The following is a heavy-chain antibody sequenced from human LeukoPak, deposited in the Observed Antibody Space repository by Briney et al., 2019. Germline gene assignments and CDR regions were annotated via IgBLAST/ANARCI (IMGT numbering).Heavy chain of an antibody. Sequence: PSETLSLTCTVSGGSINNYYWSWVRQPPGKGLEWIGYVYYSGNTYYNPSLKSRVTISVDTSKNQFSLKLTSVTAADTAVYYCARSVMDSSDFYYFDYWGQGTLVTVSS. CDR2: VYYSGNT. J-gene: IGHJ4*02. D-gene: IGHD3-22*01. CDR1: GGSINNYY. V-gene: IGHV4-59*12. CDR3: ARSVMDSSDFYYFDY.